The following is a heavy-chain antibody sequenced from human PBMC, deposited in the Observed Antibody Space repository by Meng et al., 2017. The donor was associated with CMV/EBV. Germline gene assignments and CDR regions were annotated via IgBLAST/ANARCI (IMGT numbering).Heavy chain of an antibody. CDR1: GGFFSGFF. CDR2: IYSTGGT. V-gene: IGHV4-4*07. CDR3: ARERGDDSGYNFDS. J-gene: IGHJ4*02. Sequence: VQLQVSGPGLVKPSETLSLTCSVSGGFFSGFFWTWIRQPAGKGLEWIGRIYSTGGTNYNPSFESRVTISLDGSNNQFSLKLNSVTAADTAIYYCARERGDDSGYNFDSWGQGTLVTVSS. D-gene: IGHD3-22*01.